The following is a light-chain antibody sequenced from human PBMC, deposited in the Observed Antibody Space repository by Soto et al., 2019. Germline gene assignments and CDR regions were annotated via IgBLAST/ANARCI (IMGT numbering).Light chain of an antibody. CDR3: ATWDDSLNGWV. CDR1: SSNIGSNT. Sequence: QAVVTQPPSASGTPGQRVTISCSGSSSNIGSNTVTWYQQLPGTAPKLLIYRNNQRPSGVPDRFSGSKSGTSASLAISGLQSEDEADYYCATWDDSLNGWVFGGGTKLTVL. CDR2: RNN. J-gene: IGLJ3*02. V-gene: IGLV1-44*01.